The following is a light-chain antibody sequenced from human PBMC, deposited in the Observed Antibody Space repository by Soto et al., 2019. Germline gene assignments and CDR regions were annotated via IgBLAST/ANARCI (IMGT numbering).Light chain of an antibody. Sequence: DIQMTQSPSSLSASVGDRVAITCRASQSISRYLNWYQHKPGKAPKLLIDAASSLQSGVPSRFSGSGSGTDFTLTISSLQREDFATYYCQQSYSTPWTLGQGTKVDIK. CDR2: AAS. J-gene: IGKJ1*01. CDR3: QQSYSTPWT. CDR1: QSISRY. V-gene: IGKV1-39*01.